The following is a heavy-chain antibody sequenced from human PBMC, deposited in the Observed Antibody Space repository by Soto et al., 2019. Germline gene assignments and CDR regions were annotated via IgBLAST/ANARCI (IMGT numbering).Heavy chain of an antibody. CDR3: AKISGYTTDY. Sequence: GGSLRLSCVASGFTFSVYAMSWVRQAPGKGLEWVSVISGSGGSTYYADSVKGRFTISRDSSKNTLYLQMNSLRAEDTAVYYCAKISGYTTDYWGQGTLVTVSS. J-gene: IGHJ4*02. D-gene: IGHD3-16*02. V-gene: IGHV3-23*01. CDR1: GFTFSVYA. CDR2: ISGSGGST.